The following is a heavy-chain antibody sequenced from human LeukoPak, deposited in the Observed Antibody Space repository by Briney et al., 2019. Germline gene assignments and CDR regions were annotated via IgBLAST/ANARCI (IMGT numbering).Heavy chain of an antibody. D-gene: IGHD6-19*01. J-gene: IGHJ6*02. Sequence: SETLSLTCAVYGGSFSGYYWSWIRQPPGKGLEWIGEINHSGSTNYNPSLKSRVTISVDTSKNQFSLKLSSVTAADTAVYYCARGQSSGWPYYYYGMDVWGQGTTVTVSS. CDR2: INHSGST. CDR3: ARGQSSGWPYYYYGMDV. CDR1: GGSFSGYY. V-gene: IGHV4-34*01.